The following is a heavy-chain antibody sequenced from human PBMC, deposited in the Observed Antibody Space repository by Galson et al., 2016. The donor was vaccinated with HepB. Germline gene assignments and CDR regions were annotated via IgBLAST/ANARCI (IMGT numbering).Heavy chain of an antibody. CDR3: ARDLTRMVGANGF. CDR1: GFLRNYW. V-gene: IGHV3-7*01. Sequence: SLRLSCAASGFLRNYWMSWVRQAPEKGLEWVANIKQDGSETHYVESVKGRFTISRDNANNSLYLQMNSLRDEDSAIYYGARDLTRMVGANGFWGRGTLVSVSS. J-gene: IGHJ4*02. CDR2: IKQDGSET. D-gene: IGHD1-26*01.